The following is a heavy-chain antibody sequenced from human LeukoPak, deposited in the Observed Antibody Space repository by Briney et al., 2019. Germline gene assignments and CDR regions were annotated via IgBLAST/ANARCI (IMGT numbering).Heavy chain of an antibody. J-gene: IGHJ4*02. D-gene: IGHD6-13*01. Sequence: PSETLSLTCTVSGGSISSYYWSWIRQPAGKGLEWIGRIYTSGSTNYNPSLKSRVTMSVDTSKNQFSLKLSSLTAADTAVYYCARGRGIAAAGRYFDYWGQGTLVTVSS. CDR1: GGSISSYY. V-gene: IGHV4-4*07. CDR3: ARGRGIAAAGRYFDY. CDR2: IYTSGST.